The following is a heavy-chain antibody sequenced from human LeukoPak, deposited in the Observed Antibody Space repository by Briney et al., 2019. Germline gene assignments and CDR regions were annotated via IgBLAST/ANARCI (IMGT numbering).Heavy chain of an antibody. J-gene: IGHJ4*02. V-gene: IGHV4-59*01. D-gene: IGHD3-10*02. CDR2: IYYSGST. Sequence: SETLSLTCTVSGVSISSYYWSWIRQPPGKGLEWIGYIYYSGSTNYNPSLKSRVTISVDTSKNQFSLKLSSVTAADTAVYYCARLPPVRGVISPQFDYWGQGTLVTVSS. CDR1: GVSISSYY. CDR3: ARLPPVRGVISPQFDY.